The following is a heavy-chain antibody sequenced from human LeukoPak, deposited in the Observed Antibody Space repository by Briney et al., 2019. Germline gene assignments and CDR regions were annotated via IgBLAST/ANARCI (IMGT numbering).Heavy chain of an antibody. Sequence: GASVKVSCKASGYTFTGYYMHWVRQAPGPGLELMGWINPNSGGTTYAQNFLDRVTMTRDTTISTPYFQQIRLITDDTAVYYYSRGLGSYSGGATEYGGQGTLVSVSS. V-gene: IGHV1-2*02. CDR3: SRGLGSYSGGATEY. J-gene: IGHJ4*02. CDR1: GYTFTGYY. D-gene: IGHD1-26*01. CDR2: INPNSGGT.